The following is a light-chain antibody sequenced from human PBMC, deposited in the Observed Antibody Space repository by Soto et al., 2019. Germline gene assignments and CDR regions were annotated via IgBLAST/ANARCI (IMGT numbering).Light chain of an antibody. J-gene: IGKJ5*01. V-gene: IGKV3-15*01. CDR3: QQYSKWPIT. CDR1: QSVGSG. CDR2: GIS. Sequence: EIVMTQSPATLSVSPGERATLSCRASQSVGSGLAWYQQHPGQPPRLLIYGISTRATGIPARFSGSGSGTEFSLTISSLQSEDFAVYYCQQYSKWPITFGQGTRLEIK.